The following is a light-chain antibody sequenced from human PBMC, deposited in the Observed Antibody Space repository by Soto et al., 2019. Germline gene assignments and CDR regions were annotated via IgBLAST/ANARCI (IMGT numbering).Light chain of an antibody. CDR3: QQYNNWHPAT. CDR1: QNLGTLY. V-gene: IGKV3-15*01. CDR2: DAS. Sequence: EILLTQSPCTLALSAGERGTLSCRASQNLGTLYLAWFQQKSGQAPRLLIYDASTRVTGIPARFSGSGSGTEFTLTISSLQYEDFALYYCQQYNNWHPATFGGGTKVDIK. J-gene: IGKJ4*01.